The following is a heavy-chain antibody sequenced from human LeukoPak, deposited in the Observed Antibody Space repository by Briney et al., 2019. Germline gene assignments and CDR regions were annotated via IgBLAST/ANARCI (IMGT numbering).Heavy chain of an antibody. CDR3: ARVSVVIDAFDI. J-gene: IGHJ3*02. Sequence: PSETLSLTCTVSGYSISSGYYWGWIRQPPGKGLEWIGSIYHSGSTYYNPSLKSRVTISVDTSKNQFSLKLSSVTAADTAVYYCARVSVVIDAFDIWGQGTMVTVSS. V-gene: IGHV4-38-2*02. CDR2: IYHSGST. CDR1: GYSISSGYY. D-gene: IGHD3-22*01.